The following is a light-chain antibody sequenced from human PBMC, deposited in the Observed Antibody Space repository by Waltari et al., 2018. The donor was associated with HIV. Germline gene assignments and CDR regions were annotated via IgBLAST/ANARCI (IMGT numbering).Light chain of an antibody. CDR2: DNH. CDR1: SSNIGTNY. CDR3: GTWDTSLTAGV. Sequence: QSVLTQPPSVSAAPGQKVTISCSGSSSNIGTNYVSWFQQLPGTAPKLLSYDNHKRPSGTPDRFSASRSSASATLAVTGLQIGDEADYYCGTWDTSLTAGVFGGGTKLTVL. J-gene: IGLJ3*02. V-gene: IGLV1-51*01.